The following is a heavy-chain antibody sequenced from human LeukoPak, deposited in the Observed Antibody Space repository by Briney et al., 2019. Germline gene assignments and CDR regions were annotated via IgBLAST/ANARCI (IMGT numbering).Heavy chain of an antibody. CDR1: GGTFSSYA. CDR2: IIPIFGTA. CDR3: ARVMIVVVITGDAFDI. D-gene: IGHD3-22*01. J-gene: IGHJ3*02. V-gene: IGHV1-69*13. Sequence: ASVKVSCKASGGTFSSYAISWVRQAPGQGLEWMGGIIPIFGTANYAQKFQGRVTITADESTSTAYMELSSLRSEDTAVYYCARVMIVVVITGDAFDIWGQGTMVTVSS.